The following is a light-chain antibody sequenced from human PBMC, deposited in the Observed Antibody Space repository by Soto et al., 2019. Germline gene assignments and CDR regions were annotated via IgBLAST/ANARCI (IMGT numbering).Light chain of an antibody. CDR2: GAS. J-gene: IGKJ4*01. Sequence: EIGWTQSPGTLSCSPGERATLSCRASQSVFKNYLDWYQQKPGQAPRLLIHGASNRAAGITDRFSGSGSGTDFTLTVSRLEPADFAVYYCQQYGSSPSTFGGGTKVEIK. CDR3: QQYGSSPST. CDR1: QSVFKNY. V-gene: IGKV3-20*01.